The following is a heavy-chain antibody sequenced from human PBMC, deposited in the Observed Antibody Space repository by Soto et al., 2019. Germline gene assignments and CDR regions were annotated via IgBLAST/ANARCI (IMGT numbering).Heavy chain of an antibody. CDR1: GGTFSSYA. CDR2: IIPIFGTA. Sequence: QVQLVQSGAEVKKPGSSVKVSCKASGGTFSSYAISWVRQAPEQGLEWMGGIIPIFGTANYAQKFQGRVTITADESTSTAYMELSSLRSEDTAVYYCARGRVVGATYPFDYWGQGTLVTVSS. J-gene: IGHJ4*02. D-gene: IGHD1-26*01. CDR3: ARGRVVGATYPFDY. V-gene: IGHV1-69*01.